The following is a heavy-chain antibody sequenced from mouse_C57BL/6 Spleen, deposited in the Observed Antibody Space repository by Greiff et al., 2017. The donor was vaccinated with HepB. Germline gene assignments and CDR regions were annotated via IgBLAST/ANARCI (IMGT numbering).Heavy chain of an antibody. Sequence: EVQRVESGGGLVKPGGSLKLSCAASGFTFSSYAMSWVRQTPEKRLEWVATISDGGSYTYYPDNVKGRFTISRDNAKNNLYLQMSHLKSEDTAMYYWASGRTAQGTVAMDYWGQGTSVTVSS. J-gene: IGHJ4*01. CDR3: ASGRTAQGTVAMDY. CDR1: GFTFSSYA. CDR2: ISDGGSYT. D-gene: IGHD3-2*02. V-gene: IGHV5-4*01.